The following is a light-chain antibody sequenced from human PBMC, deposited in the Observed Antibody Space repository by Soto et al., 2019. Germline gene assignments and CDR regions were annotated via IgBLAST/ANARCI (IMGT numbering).Light chain of an antibody. CDR3: ATCDDSLNGHWV. V-gene: IGLV1-44*01. CDR1: NSNIGSNT. CDR2: SNN. J-gene: IGLJ3*02. Sequence: QSVLTQPPSASGTPGQRVTISCSGSNSNIGSNTVTWYQQLPGTAPKVLIYSNNQRPSGVPDRFYGSKSGTSASLAISGLQSEDEADYYCATCDDSLNGHWVFGGGTKVAVL.